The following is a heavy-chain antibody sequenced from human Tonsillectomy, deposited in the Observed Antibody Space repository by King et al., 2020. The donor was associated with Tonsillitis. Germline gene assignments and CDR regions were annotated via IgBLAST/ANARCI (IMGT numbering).Heavy chain of an antibody. J-gene: IGHJ2*01. D-gene: IGHD1-26*01. CDR2: ISYDGGNK. V-gene: IGHV3-30*18. Sequence: VQLVESGGGVVQPGRSLRLSCAASGFTFKNFGMHWVRQAPGKGLEWVALISYDGGNKYYPDSVKGRFTISRDNSKNTVYLQMNSLRAEDTAVYYCAKESGSYLWLGLWYFDRWGRGALVSVSS. CDR1: GFTFKNFG. CDR3: AKESGSYLWLGLWYFDR.